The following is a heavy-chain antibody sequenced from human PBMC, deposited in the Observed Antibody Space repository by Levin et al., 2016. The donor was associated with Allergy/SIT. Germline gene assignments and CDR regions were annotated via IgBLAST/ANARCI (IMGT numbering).Heavy chain of an antibody. V-gene: IGHV1-2*02. CDR1: GYTFTAYY. Sequence: ASVKVSCKASGYTFTAYYIHWVRQAPGQGLEWMGFINPGSGGTAYAQKFQARVTMTRDTSSSTAYMELSRLRSDDTAVYYCARDRWLRILGDASDIWGQGTMVTVSS. J-gene: IGHJ3*02. CDR3: ARDRWLRILGDASDI. CDR2: INPGSGGT. D-gene: IGHD5-12*01.